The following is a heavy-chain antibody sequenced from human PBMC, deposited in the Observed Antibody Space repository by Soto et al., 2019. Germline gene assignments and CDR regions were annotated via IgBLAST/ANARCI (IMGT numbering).Heavy chain of an antibody. D-gene: IGHD3-16*01. J-gene: IGHJ4*02. CDR2: IIPILGIA. CDR1: GGTFSSYT. V-gene: IGHV1-69*02. Sequence: QVQLVQSGAEVKKPGSSVKVSCKASGGTFSSYTISWVRQAPGQGLEWMGRIIPILGIADYAQKFQGRVTITADKYTSKAYMELRILRSEDTAVYYCARCGVMPLDYWGQGTLVTVSS. CDR3: ARCGVMPLDY.